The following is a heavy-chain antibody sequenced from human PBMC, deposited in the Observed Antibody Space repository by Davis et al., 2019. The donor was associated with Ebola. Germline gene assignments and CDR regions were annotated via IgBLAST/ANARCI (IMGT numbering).Heavy chain of an antibody. CDR1: GFTFSSYW. V-gene: IGHV3-7*01. CDR3: ARDHERPYYYDSSGYRPRNDAFDI. Sequence: GESLKISCAASGFTFSSYWMSWVRQAPGKGLEWVANIKQDGSEKYYVDSVKGRFTISRDNAKNSLYLQMNSLRAEDTAVYYCARDHERPYYYDSSGYRPRNDAFDIWGQGTMVTVSS. CDR2: IKQDGSEK. D-gene: IGHD3-22*01. J-gene: IGHJ3*02.